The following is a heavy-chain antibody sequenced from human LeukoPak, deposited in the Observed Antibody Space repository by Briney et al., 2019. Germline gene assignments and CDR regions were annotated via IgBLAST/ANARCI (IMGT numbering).Heavy chain of an antibody. J-gene: IGHJ4*02. D-gene: IGHD3-9*01. CDR1: GGSISSYY. Sequence: SETLSLTCTVSGGSISSYYWSWIRQPPGKGLEWIGYIYYSGSTNYNPSLKSRVTISVDTSKNQFSLKLSSVTAADTAVYYCAEGTGYFDPFDYWGRGTLVTVSS. V-gene: IGHV4-59*01. CDR2: IYYSGST. CDR3: AEGTGYFDPFDY.